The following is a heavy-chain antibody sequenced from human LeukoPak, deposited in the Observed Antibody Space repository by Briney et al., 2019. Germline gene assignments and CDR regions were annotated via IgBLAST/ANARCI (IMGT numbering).Heavy chain of an antibody. Sequence: GGSLRLSCAASGFTFSSYSMNWVRQAPGKGLEWVSSISSSSSSYIYYADSVKGRFTISRDNSKNTLYLQMNSLRAEDTAVYYCAKDGFSSGWFTYYYYYYMDVWGKGTTVTVSS. J-gene: IGHJ6*03. CDR3: AKDGFSSGWFTYYYYYYMDV. V-gene: IGHV3-21*04. CDR1: GFTFSSYS. D-gene: IGHD6-19*01. CDR2: ISSSSSSYI.